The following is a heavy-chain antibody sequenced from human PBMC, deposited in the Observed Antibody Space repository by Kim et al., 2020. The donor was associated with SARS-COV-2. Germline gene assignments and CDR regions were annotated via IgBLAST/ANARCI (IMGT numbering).Heavy chain of an antibody. Sequence: SETLSLTCAVYGGSFSGYYWSWIRQPPGKGLEWIGEINHSGSTNYNPSLKSRVTISVDTSKNQFSLKLSSVTAADTAVYYCARYMVAVAGTEYYGMDVWGQGTTVTVSS. D-gene: IGHD6-19*01. CDR2: INHSGST. J-gene: IGHJ6*02. CDR1: GGSFSGYY. V-gene: IGHV4-34*01. CDR3: ARYMVAVAGTEYYGMDV.